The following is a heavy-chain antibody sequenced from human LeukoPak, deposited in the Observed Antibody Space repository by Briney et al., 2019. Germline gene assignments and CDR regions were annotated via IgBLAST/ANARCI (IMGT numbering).Heavy chain of an antibody. D-gene: IGHD4-17*01. Sequence: PGGSLRPSCAASGFTFSSYGMHWVRQAPGKGLEWVAVIWYDGSNKYYADSVKGRFTISRDNSKNTLYLQMNSLRAEDTAVYYCARDLDYGETRDYWGQGTLVTVSS. CDR3: ARDLDYGETRDY. CDR2: IWYDGSNK. V-gene: IGHV3-33*01. J-gene: IGHJ4*02. CDR1: GFTFSSYG.